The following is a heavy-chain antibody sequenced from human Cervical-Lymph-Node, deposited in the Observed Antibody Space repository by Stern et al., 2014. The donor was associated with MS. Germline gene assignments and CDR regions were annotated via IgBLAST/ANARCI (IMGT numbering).Heavy chain of an antibody. CDR1: GYTFTSFG. CDR3: ARGPYCSSTSCYTNGYYFYGMDV. D-gene: IGHD2-2*02. Sequence: DQLVESGPEVKKPGASVKVSCKASGYTFTSFGISWVRRAPGQGLEWMGWISGYNGDTNYSQKFQGRVTLTTDTSTSTAHMDLTSLRSDDTAMYYCARGPYCSSTSCYTNGYYFYGMDVWGQGTTVTVSS. V-gene: IGHV1-18*01. CDR2: ISGYNGDT. J-gene: IGHJ6*02.